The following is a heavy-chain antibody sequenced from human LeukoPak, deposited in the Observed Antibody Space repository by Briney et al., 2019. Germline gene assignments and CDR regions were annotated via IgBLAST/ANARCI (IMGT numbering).Heavy chain of an antibody. CDR2: IYTSGST. Sequence: PSETLSLTCTVSGGSISSYYWSWIRQPAGKGLEWIGRIYTSGSTNYNPSLKSRVTMSVDTSKHQFSLKLSSVTAADTAVYYCARATWDYYDSSGSHAFDIWGQGTMVTVSS. V-gene: IGHV4-4*07. CDR1: GGSISSYY. CDR3: ARATWDYYDSSGSHAFDI. J-gene: IGHJ3*02. D-gene: IGHD3-22*01.